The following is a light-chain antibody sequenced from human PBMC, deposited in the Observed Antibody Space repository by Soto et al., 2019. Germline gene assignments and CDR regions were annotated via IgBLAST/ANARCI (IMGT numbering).Light chain of an antibody. CDR1: QPVTNY. CDR3: QQRSNWPPIT. Sequence: EIVLTQSPATLSLSPGERATLSCRASQPVTNYVAWYQQKPGQAPRLLIYDASNRSTGIPARFSGSGSGTDFTITISRLEPEDFAVYCCQQRSNWPPITFGQGTRLETK. CDR2: DAS. J-gene: IGKJ5*01. V-gene: IGKV3-11*01.